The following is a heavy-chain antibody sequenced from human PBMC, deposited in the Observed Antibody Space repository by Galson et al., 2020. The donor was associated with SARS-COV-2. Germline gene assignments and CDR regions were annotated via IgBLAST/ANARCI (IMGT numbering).Heavy chain of an antibody. V-gene: IGHV2-26*01. D-gene: IGHD1-20*01. Sequence: KMSGPTLVKPTETLTLTCTVSGFSLSNARMGVSWIRQPPGKALEWLAHIFSNDEKSYSTSLKSRLTISKDTSKSQVVLTMTNMDPVDTATYYCARNNPFISDAFDIWGQGTMVTVAS. CDR1: GFSLSNARMG. J-gene: IGHJ3*02. CDR2: IFSNDEK. CDR3: ARNNPFISDAFDI.